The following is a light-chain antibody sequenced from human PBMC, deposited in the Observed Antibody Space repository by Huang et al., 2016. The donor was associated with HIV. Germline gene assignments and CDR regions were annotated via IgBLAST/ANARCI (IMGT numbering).Light chain of an antibody. CDR1: PTVSNNF. CDR3: HQYGTSVGT. J-gene: IGKJ1*01. CDR2: AAS. V-gene: IGKV3-20*01. Sequence: EIVLTQSPGTLSLSPGERATLSCGASPTVSNNFLAWYQHKPGQAPRLLIYAASSRATGIPDRFSGSGSRRDFNLTISRLEPEDFAVYYCHQYGTSVGTFGPGTKVDVK.